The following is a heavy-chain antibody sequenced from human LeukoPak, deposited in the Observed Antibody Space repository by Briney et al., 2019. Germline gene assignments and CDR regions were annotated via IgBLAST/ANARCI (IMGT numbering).Heavy chain of an antibody. CDR1: GYTFTGYY. Sequence: ASVKVSGKASGYTFTGYYLHWVRQAPGQGLEWMGWINPNSGGTKYGQKFQGRVTMTRDTSITTVYMELSRLRSDDTAVYYCARVGEIAVTGGHFDYWGQGTLVTVSS. CDR2: INPNSGGT. V-gene: IGHV1-2*02. D-gene: IGHD6-19*01. CDR3: ARVGEIAVTGGHFDY. J-gene: IGHJ4*02.